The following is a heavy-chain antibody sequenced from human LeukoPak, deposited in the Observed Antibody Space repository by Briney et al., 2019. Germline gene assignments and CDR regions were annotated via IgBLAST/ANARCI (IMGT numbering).Heavy chain of an antibody. CDR1: GFTVSSNE. V-gene: IGHV3-21*01. Sequence: GGSLRLSCAASGFTVSSNEMNWVRQAPGKGLEWVSSMSSSSSYIYYTDLVKGRFTISRDSAKNSLYLQMNSLRAEDTAVYYCARDQYWNIRGVFDYWGQGTLVTVSS. J-gene: IGHJ4*02. D-gene: IGHD1/OR15-1a*01. CDR2: MSSSSSYI. CDR3: ARDQYWNIRGVFDY.